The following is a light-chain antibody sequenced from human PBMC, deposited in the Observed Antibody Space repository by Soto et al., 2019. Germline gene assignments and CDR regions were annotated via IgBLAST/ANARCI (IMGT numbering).Light chain of an antibody. V-gene: IGLV2-23*01. CDR1: SSDVGSYNL. CDR3: CSYARSSTLV. Sequence: QSALTQPASVSGSPGQSITISCTGTSSDVGSYNLVSWYQQHPGKAPKLVIYEGSKRASGVSNRFSGSKSGNTASLTISGLQAEDEADYYCCSYARSSTLVFGGGTKLTVL. J-gene: IGLJ2*01. CDR2: EGS.